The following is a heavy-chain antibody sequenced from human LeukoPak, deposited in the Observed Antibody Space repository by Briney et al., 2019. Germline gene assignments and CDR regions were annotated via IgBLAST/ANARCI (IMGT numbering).Heavy chain of an antibody. CDR2: IYYSGST. D-gene: IGHD6-13*01. V-gene: IGHV4-59*01. Sequence: SETLSLTCTVSGASNSSYYWSWIRQPPGKGLEWIGYIYYSGSTHYNPALKSRVTISVDTSKNQFSLDLSSVTAADTAVYYCASGPYPAAGTDHQFDYWGQGTLVTVSS. CDR3: ASGPYPAAGTDHQFDY. CDR1: GASNSSYY. J-gene: IGHJ4*02.